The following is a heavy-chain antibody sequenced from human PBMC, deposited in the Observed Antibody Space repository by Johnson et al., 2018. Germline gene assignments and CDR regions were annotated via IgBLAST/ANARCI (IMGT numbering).Heavy chain of an antibody. CDR3: AIRYYYGSGSYFEREDYYYGMDV. V-gene: IGHV3-21*01. J-gene: IGHJ6*02. CDR2: ISSSTSYI. D-gene: IGHD3-10*01. CDR1: GFTFSSYS. Sequence: VQLVQSGGGLVKPGGSLRLSCAASGFTFSSYSFNWVRQAPGKGLEWVSSISSSTSYIYYADSVKGRFTISRDNAKNSLDRQMNSLRAEDTAVYYCAIRYYYGSGSYFEREDYYYGMDVWGQGTTVTVSS.